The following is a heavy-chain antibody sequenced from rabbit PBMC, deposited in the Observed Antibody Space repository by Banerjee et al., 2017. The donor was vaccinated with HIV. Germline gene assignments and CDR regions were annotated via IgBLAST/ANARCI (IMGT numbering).Heavy chain of an antibody. J-gene: IGHJ4*01. CDR2: INTISGDT. D-gene: IGHD2-1*01. CDR1: GFSFSNGYV. CDR3: AREGFTYDDYGDYAYYFNL. Sequence: QEQLEESGGDLVKPEGSLTLTCTASGFSFSNGYVMCWVRQAPGKGLEWIACINTISGDTVYATWAKGRFTISKASWTTVTLQMNSLTAADTATYFCAREGFTYDDYGDYAYYFNLWGQGTLVTVS. V-gene: IGHV1S45*01.